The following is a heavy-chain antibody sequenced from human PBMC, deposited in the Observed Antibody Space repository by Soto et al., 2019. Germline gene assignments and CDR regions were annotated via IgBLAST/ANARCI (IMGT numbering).Heavy chain of an antibody. V-gene: IGHV1-46*01. CDR3: ASPLCTNGVCHQGDFDY. D-gene: IGHD2-8*01. CDR1: GYTFTSYY. Sequence: ASVKVSCKASGYTFTSYYMHWVRQAPGQGLEWMGIINPSGGSTSYAQKFQGRVTMTRDTSTSTVYMELSSLRSEDTAVYYCASPLCTNGVCHQGDFDYWGQGTLVTVSS. J-gene: IGHJ4*02. CDR2: INPSGGST.